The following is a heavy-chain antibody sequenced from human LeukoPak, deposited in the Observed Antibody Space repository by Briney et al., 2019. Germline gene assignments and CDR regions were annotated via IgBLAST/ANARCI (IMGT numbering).Heavy chain of an antibody. CDR2: IRSKAYGGTR. D-gene: IGHD3-22*01. V-gene: IGHV3-49*03. Sequence: GGSLRLSCTVCGFTFGDYAMSWFRQAPGKGLEGGGFIRSKAYGGTRKYAASVKGRCTISRDDSKSIAYLQMTSLKTEDTAVYYCTRGPRPPYYYDSSGYHHFDYWGQGTLVTVSS. J-gene: IGHJ4*02. CDR1: GFTFGDYA. CDR3: TRGPRPPYYYDSSGYHHFDY.